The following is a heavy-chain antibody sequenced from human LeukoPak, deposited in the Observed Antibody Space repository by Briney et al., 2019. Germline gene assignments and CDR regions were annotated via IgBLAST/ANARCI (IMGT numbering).Heavy chain of an antibody. V-gene: IGHV3-30*04. J-gene: IGHJ1*01. CDR1: GFTFSDYA. CDR2: ISYDGSNK. Sequence: GSLRLSCAASGFTFSDYALHWVRPAPGKGLEWVTFISYDGSNKFYADSVKGRFTISRDNSKNTLYLQMNSLRTEDTAVYYCARAGGKYYHAEYFHHWGQGTLVTVSS. CDR3: ARAGGKYYHAEYFHH. D-gene: IGHD3-22*01.